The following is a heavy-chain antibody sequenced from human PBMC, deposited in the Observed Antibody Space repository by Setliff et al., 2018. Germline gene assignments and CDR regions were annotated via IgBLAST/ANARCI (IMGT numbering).Heavy chain of an antibody. CDR1: GYTFTSYA. J-gene: IGHJ4*02. D-gene: IGHD6-13*01. CDR3: ARVSEAAAAGFDY. V-gene: IGHV1-18*01. CDR2: ISAYNGNT. Sequence: ASVKVSCKASGYTFTSYAFSWVRQAPGQGLEWMGWISAYNGNTNYAQKFQGRVTMTTDTSTSTAYMGLRSLRSDDTAVYYCARVSEAAAAGFDYWGQGTLVTVSS.